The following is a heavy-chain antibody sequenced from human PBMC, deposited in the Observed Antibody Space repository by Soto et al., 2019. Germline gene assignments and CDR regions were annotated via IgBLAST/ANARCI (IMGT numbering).Heavy chain of an antibody. V-gene: IGHV4-38-2*01. Sequence: PAETLSLTCAASVYSISSGSYWAFIRQPPGKGPEWIASIYHGGTTSYNPSLKSRITISVDTSNNQFSLKLTSVTAADTAVYYCARVHVMVVAGSTFDYWGHGTLVTVSS. CDR2: IYHGGTT. CDR1: VYSISSGSY. D-gene: IGHD6-19*01. J-gene: IGHJ4*01. CDR3: ARVHVMVVAGSTFDY.